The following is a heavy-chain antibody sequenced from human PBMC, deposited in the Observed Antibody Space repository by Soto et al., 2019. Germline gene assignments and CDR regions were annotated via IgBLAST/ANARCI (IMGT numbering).Heavy chain of an antibody. Sequence: SETLSLTCTVSGGSVSSDTHYWSWIRQPPGKRLEWIGFIYSSGSTNYNPPLKSRVTMSVDTSKNQFSLKLRSVIVADTAVYHCARFVRSCSGTTCYTRADVWGQGTTVTVSS. CDR3: ARFVRSCSGTTCYTRADV. CDR2: IYSSGST. V-gene: IGHV4-61*01. CDR1: GGSVSSDTHY. D-gene: IGHD2-2*02. J-gene: IGHJ6*02.